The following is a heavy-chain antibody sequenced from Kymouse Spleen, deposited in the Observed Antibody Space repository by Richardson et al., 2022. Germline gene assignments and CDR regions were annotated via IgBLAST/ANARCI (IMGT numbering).Heavy chain of an antibody. CDR3: ASYSSSWFLFDY. CDR2: IWYDGSNK. V-gene: IGHV3-33*01. CDR1: GFTFSSYG. Sequence: QVQLVESGGGVVQPGRSLRLSCAASGFTFSSYGMHWVRQAPGKGLEWVAVIWYDGSNKYYADSVKGRFTISRDNSKNTLYLQMNSLRAEDTAVYYCASYSSSWFLFDYWGQGTLVTVSS. J-gene: IGHJ4*02. D-gene: IGHD6-13*01.